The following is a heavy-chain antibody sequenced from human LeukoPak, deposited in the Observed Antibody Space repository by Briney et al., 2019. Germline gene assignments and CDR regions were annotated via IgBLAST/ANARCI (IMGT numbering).Heavy chain of an antibody. CDR1: GFTFSSYS. Sequence: GGSLRLSCAASGFTFSSYSMNWVRQAPGKGLEWVSSISSSSSYIYYADSVKGRFTISRDNAKNSLYLQMNSLRAEDTAVYYCARGVGAKQYMDVWGKGTTVTVSS. CDR3: ARGVGAKQYMDV. V-gene: IGHV3-21*01. CDR2: ISSSSSYI. D-gene: IGHD1-26*01. J-gene: IGHJ6*03.